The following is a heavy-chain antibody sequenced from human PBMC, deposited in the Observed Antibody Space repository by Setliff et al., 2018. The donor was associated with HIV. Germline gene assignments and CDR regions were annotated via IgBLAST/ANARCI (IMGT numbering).Heavy chain of an antibody. CDR1: GGSITTSTFY. J-gene: IGHJ4*02. D-gene: IGHD3-22*01. Sequence: SETLSLTCTVSGGSITTSTFYWGWIRQPPGKGLEWIGSIYYSGSTYYNPSLKSRLTITQHTSKNHFSLKLSSVTAADTAVYYCGRQVPVPGVAVTPIDYWGQGTLVTVSS. CDR2: IYYSGST. CDR3: GRQVPVPGVAVTPIDY. V-gene: IGHV4-39*01.